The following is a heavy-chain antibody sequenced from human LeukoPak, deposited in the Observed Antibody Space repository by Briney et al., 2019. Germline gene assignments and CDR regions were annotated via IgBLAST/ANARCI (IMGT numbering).Heavy chain of an antibody. J-gene: IGHJ3*02. V-gene: IGHV4-59*12. D-gene: IGHD3-10*01. CDR1: GGSISSYY. CDR2: IYYSGST. Sequence: SETLSLTCTVSGGSISSYYWSWIRQPPGKGLEWIGYIYYSGSTNYNPSLKSRVTISLDTSRNQFSLKLTSVTAADTAVYYCAESNGYGLVDIWGQGTMVTVSS. CDR3: AESNGYGLVDI.